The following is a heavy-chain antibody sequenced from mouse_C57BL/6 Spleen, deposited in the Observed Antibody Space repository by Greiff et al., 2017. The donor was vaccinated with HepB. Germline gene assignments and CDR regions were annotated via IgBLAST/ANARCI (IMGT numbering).Heavy chain of an antibody. CDR1: GYTFTDYY. J-gene: IGHJ4*01. CDR3: ARWARDGYYVGYAMDY. Sequence: VQLQQSGAELVRPGASVKLSCKASGYTFTDYYINWVKQRPGQGLEWIARIYPGSGNTYYNEKFKGKATLTAEKSSSTAYMQLSSLTSGDSAVYFCARWARDGYYVGYAMDYWGQGTSVTVSS. D-gene: IGHD2-3*01. CDR2: IYPGSGNT. V-gene: IGHV1-76*01.